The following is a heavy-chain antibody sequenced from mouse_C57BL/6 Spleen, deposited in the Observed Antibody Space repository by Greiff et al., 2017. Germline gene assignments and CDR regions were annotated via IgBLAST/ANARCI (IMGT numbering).Heavy chain of an antibody. Sequence: QVQLQQPGAELVRPGTSVKLSCKASGYTFTSYWMHWVKQRPGQGLEWIGVIDPSDSYTNYNQKFKGKATLTVDTSSSTAYMRLSSLTSEDSAVYYCARGRGFDYWGQGTTLTVSS. CDR3: ARGRGFDY. CDR1: GYTFTSYW. CDR2: IDPSDSYT. V-gene: IGHV1-59*01. J-gene: IGHJ2*01.